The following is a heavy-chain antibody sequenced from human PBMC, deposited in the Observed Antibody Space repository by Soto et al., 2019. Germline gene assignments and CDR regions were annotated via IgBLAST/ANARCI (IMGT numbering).Heavy chain of an antibody. CDR2: ISGSGGST. V-gene: IGHV3-23*01. D-gene: IGHD3-16*02. J-gene: IGHJ4*02. CDR3: AKDYGMITFGGVIVPVGYFDY. Sequence: GGSLRLSCAASGFTFSSYAMSWVRQAPGKGLEWVSAISGSGGSTYYADSVKGRFTISRDNSKNTLYLQMNSLRAEDTAVYYYAKDYGMITFGGVIVPVGYFDYWGQGTLVTVSS. CDR1: GFTFSSYA.